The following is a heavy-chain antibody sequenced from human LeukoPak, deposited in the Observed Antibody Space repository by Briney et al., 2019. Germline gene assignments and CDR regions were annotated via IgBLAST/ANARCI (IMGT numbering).Heavy chain of an antibody. CDR1: GFTFTTYW. CDR2: INSDGSIT. Sequence: GGSLRLSCAASGFTFTTYWMHWVRQAPGKGLVWVSHINSDGSITSYADSVKGRFTISRDNAKNTLYLQMNSLRAEDTAVYYCARDAVDTANAVWGQGTTVTVS. D-gene: IGHD5-18*01. CDR3: ARDAVDTANAV. V-gene: IGHV3-74*01. J-gene: IGHJ6*02.